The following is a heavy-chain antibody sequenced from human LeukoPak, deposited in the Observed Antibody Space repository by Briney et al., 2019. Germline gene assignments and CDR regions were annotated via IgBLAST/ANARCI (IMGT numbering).Heavy chain of an antibody. J-gene: IGHJ5*02. CDR2: IYTSGST. CDR1: GGSISSYY. V-gene: IGHV4-4*07. Sequence: SETLSLTCTVSGGSISSYYLSWIRQPAGQGLEWIGRIYTSGSTNYNPSLKSRVSMSVDTSKNQFSLKLSSVTAADTAVYYCASSYANWFDPWGQGTLVTVSS. D-gene: IGHD5-18*01. CDR3: ASSYANWFDP.